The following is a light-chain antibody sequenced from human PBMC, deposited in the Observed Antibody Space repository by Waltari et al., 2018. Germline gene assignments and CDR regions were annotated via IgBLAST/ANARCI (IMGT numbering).Light chain of an antibody. J-gene: IGKJ5*01. CDR2: WAS. V-gene: IGKV4-1*01. CDR1: QTILYSSNNKNY. Sequence: DTVMTQSPNSLAVSLGERATINCKSSQTILYSSNNKNYLAWYQQKPGQPPKLLLYWASTRASGVPDRFSGSGSGTDFTLTISSLRTEDVAVYYCQQYYTIPITFGQGTRLEIK. CDR3: QQYYTIPIT.